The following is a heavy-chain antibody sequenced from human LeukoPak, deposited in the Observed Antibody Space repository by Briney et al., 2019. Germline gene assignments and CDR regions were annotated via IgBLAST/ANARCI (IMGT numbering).Heavy chain of an antibody. CDR3: ARMATISNY. Sequence: GALRLSCAASGFTFSSYSMNWVRQAPGKGLEWVSYISSSIIYYADSVKGRFTISRDNAKNSLYLQMNSLRAEDTAVYYCARMATISNYWGQGTLVTVSS. CDR1: GFTFSSYS. J-gene: IGHJ4*02. CDR2: ISSSII. V-gene: IGHV3-48*01. D-gene: IGHD5-24*01.